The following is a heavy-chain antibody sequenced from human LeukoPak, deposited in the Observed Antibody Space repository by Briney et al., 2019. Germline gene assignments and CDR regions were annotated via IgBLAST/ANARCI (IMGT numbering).Heavy chain of an antibody. CDR1: GGSFSGYY. V-gene: IGHV4-34*01. D-gene: IGHD3-22*01. CDR2: INHSGST. Sequence: SETLSLTCAVYGGSFSGYYWSWIRQPPGKGLEWIGEINHSGSTNYNPSLKSRVTISVDTSKNQFSLKLSSVTAADTAVYYCARGIGSSGYYSKYYYYYYMDVWGKGTTVTVSS. CDR3: ARGIGSSGYYSKYYYYYYMDV. J-gene: IGHJ6*03.